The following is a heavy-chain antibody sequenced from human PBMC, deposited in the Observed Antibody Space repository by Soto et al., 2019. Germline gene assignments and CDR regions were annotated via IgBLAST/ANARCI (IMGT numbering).Heavy chain of an antibody. CDR3: AKAPGYCSAGSCYADAEYFQH. J-gene: IGHJ1*01. D-gene: IGHD2-15*01. V-gene: IGHV3-23*01. CDR1: GFTFSNYA. Sequence: EVQLLESGGGLVQPGGSLRLSCAASGFTFSNYAMSWVRQAPGKGLEWLSVISGSSGTTYYADSVRGRFTSSRDNSKNTLYLQMNSLRAEDTALYYCAKAPGYCSAGSCYADAEYFQHWGQGTRVTVSS. CDR2: ISGSSGTT.